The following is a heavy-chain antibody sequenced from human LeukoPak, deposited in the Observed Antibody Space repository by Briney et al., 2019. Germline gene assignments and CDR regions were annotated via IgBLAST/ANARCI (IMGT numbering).Heavy chain of an antibody. Sequence: SETLSLTCTVSGGSISSSSYYWGWIRQPPGKGLEWIGSFYYIGSTYYNPSLKSRVTISVDTSKNQFSLKLSSVTAADTAVYYCARVLRFLESRGYYYYYMDVWGKGTTVTVSS. CDR2: FYYIGST. CDR3: ARVLRFLESRGYYYYYMDV. V-gene: IGHV4-39*01. D-gene: IGHD3-3*01. CDR1: GGSISSSSYY. J-gene: IGHJ6*03.